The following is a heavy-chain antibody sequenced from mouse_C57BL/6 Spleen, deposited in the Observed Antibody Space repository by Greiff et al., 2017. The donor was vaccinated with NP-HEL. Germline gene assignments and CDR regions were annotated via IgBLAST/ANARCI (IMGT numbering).Heavy chain of an antibody. J-gene: IGHJ4*01. CDR2: IDPEDGET. D-gene: IGHD2-2*01. Sequence: EVKLMESGAELVKPGASVKLSCTASGFNINDYYMHWVKQRTEQGLEWIGRIDPEDGETKYAPKFQGKATITADTSSNTAYLQLSSLTSEDTAVYYCAREGGNDVGYAMDYWGQGTSVTVSS. CDR3: AREGGNDVGYAMDY. V-gene: IGHV14-2*01. CDR1: GFNINDYY.